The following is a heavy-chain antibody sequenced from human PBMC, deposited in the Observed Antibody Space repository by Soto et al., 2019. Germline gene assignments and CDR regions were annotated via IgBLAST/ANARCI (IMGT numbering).Heavy chain of an antibody. V-gene: IGHV3-21*01. Sequence: GSLRLSCAASGFTFSNYGMIWVRQAPGKGLEWVLFFSSSSTFIFFADSVKGRLTISRDNAKNSLSLQMNSLRAEDTAVYYCARDASVTGSSRAFDIWGQGTMVTVSS. CDR2: FSSSSTFI. D-gene: IGHD1-20*01. CDR3: ARDASVTGSSRAFDI. CDR1: GFTFSNYG. J-gene: IGHJ3*02.